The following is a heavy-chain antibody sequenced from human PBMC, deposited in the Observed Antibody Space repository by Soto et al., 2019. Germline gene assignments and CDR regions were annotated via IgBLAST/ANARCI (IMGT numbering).Heavy chain of an antibody. V-gene: IGHV3-21*01. J-gene: IGHJ4*02. CDR2: ISSTTNYI. Sequence: EVQLVESGGGLVKPGGSLRLSCAASGFTFTRYSMNWVRQAPGKGLEWVSSISSTTNYIYYADSMKGRFTVSRDNAKNSVYLEMNSLSAEDTALYYCARESEDPTSNFDYWGQGTLVTVSS. CDR3: ARESEDPTSNFDY. CDR1: GFTFTRYS.